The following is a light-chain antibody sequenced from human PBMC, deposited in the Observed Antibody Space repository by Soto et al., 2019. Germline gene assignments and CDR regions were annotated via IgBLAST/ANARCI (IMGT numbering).Light chain of an antibody. V-gene: IGLV4-69*01. Sequence: QPVLTQSPSASASLGASVKLTCTLSSGHSNYAIAWHQQQPEKGPRYLMNLNNDGSHIKGDGIPDRFSGSSSGAERYLTISSLQSEDEADYYCQTWGTGSVVFGGATKLTVL. CDR1: SGHSNYA. J-gene: IGLJ2*01. CDR2: LNNDGSH. CDR3: QTWGTGSVV.